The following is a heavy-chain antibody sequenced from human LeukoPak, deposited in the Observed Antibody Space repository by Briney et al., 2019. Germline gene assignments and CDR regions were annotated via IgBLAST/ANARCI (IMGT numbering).Heavy chain of an antibody. CDR2: IYYSGST. Sequence: SETLSLTCPVSVGSISRYYWSCMRQPPGKGLEWIGYIYYSGSTNYNPPLKSLVTISVDKSKYQFSLKLSSVTAADTAVYYCARGYDILTGYGYYFDYWGQGTLVTVSS. D-gene: IGHD3-9*01. J-gene: IGHJ4*02. V-gene: IGHV4-59*01. CDR3: ARGYDILTGYGYYFDY. CDR1: VGSISRYY.